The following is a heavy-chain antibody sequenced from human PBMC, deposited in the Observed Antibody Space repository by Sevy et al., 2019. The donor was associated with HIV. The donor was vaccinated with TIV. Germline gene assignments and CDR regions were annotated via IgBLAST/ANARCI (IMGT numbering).Heavy chain of an antibody. V-gene: IGHV1-69*06. Sequence: ASLKVSCKASGGTFSSYAISWVRQAPGQGLEWMGGIIPIFGTANYAQKFQGRVTITADKSTSTAYMELSSLRSEDTAVYYCARDRITMVRGATATGDNHRIFYYYYMDVWGKGTMVTVSS. CDR1: GGTFSSYA. J-gene: IGHJ6*03. CDR2: IIPIFGTA. D-gene: IGHD3-10*01. CDR3: ARDRITMVRGATATGDNHRIFYYYYMDV.